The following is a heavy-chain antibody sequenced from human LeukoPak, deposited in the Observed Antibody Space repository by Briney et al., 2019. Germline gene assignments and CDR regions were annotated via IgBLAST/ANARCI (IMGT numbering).Heavy chain of an antibody. CDR1: GVSVSGNSVV. Sequence: SQTLSLTCAISGVSVSGNSVVWDRIRLSPSRGLEWLGRTYYRSKWYTEYAVSVKSRITINPDTSKNQLSLQLNSVTPEDTAVYYCARETTIIRGVINPIDYGGQGTLVTVSS. CDR3: ARETTIIRGVINPIDY. D-gene: IGHD3-10*01. CDR2: TYYRSKWYT. V-gene: IGHV6-1*01. J-gene: IGHJ4*02.